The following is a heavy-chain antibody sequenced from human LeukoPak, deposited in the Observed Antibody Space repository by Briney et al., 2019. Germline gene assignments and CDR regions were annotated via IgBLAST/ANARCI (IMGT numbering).Heavy chain of an antibody. J-gene: IGHJ4*02. CDR1: GFTLSSYG. CDR2: IRYDGSNK. V-gene: IGHV3-30*02. CDR3: AKVDYYDSSGQYYFDY. Sequence: GGSLRLSCAASGFTLSSYGMHWVRQAPGKGLEWVAFIRYDGSNKYYADSVKGRFTISRDNSKNTLYLQMNSLRAEDTAVYYCAKVDYYDSSGQYYFDYWGQGTLVTVSS. D-gene: IGHD3-22*01.